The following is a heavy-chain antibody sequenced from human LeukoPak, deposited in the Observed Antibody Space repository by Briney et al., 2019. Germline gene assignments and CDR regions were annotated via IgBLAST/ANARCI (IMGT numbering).Heavy chain of an antibody. CDR1: GYVFNKYG. CDR3: SRVDYSDFGGSLH. CDR2: ISAYDGKR. J-gene: IGHJ4*02. Sequence: ASVTVSCKASGYVFNKYGITWVRQAPGQGLEWMGWISAYDGKRDFAQRFHDRLTMTTDTSTSTDYMELRNLRSDDTAIYYCSRVDYSDFGGSLHWGQGTLVTVSS. D-gene: IGHD4-11*01. V-gene: IGHV1-18*01.